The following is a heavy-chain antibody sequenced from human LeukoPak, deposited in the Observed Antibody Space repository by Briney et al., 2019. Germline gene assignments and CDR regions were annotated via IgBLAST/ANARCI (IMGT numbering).Heavy chain of an antibody. Sequence: GGSLRLSCAASGFTFSSYWMSWVRQAPGKGLEWVGNIKHDGSEKNYVDSVKGRFTMSRDNAKNSLYPQMNSLRAEETAVYYCARLAPVIKAFDIWGQGTMVTVSS. CDR1: GFTFSSYW. J-gene: IGHJ3*02. CDR3: ARLAPVIKAFDI. D-gene: IGHD2-21*01. CDR2: IKHDGSEK. V-gene: IGHV3-7*05.